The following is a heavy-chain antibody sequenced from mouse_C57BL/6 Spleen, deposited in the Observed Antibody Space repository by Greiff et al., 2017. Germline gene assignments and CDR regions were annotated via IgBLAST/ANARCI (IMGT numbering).Heavy chain of an antibody. V-gene: IGHV1-82*01. CDR1: GYAFSSSW. Sequence: QVQLQQSGPELVKPGASVKISCKASGYAFSSSWMNWVKQRPGKGLEWIGRIYPGDGDTNYNGKFKGKATLTADKSSSTAYMQRSSLTSEDSAVYFCARRNYPLYYFDDWGQGTTLTVSS. CDR2: IYPGDGDT. CDR3: ARRNYPLYYFDD. D-gene: IGHD1-1*01. J-gene: IGHJ2*01.